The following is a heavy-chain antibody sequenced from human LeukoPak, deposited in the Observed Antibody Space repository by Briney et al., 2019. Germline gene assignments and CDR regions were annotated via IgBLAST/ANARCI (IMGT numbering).Heavy chain of an antibody. CDR1: GGTFSSYA. Sequence: SVTVSCKASGGTFSSYAISWVRQAPGQGLEWMGRIIPILGIANYAQKSQGRVTITADKSTSTAYMELSSLRSEDTAVYYCARERVYWKGYYFDYWGQGTLVTVSS. V-gene: IGHV1-69*04. J-gene: IGHJ4*02. CDR2: IIPILGIA. D-gene: IGHD1-26*01. CDR3: ARERVYWKGYYFDY.